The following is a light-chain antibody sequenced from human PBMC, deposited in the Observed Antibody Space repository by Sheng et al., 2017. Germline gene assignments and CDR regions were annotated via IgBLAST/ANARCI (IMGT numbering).Light chain of an antibody. CDR2: TND. V-gene: IGLV1-47*02. J-gene: IGLJ3*02. CDR3: TTWDDSLSGRV. Sequence: QSVLTQPPSASGTPGQRVTISCSGSYSNIGTNFVYWYQQLPGTAPKLLIHTNDQRPSGVPDRFSGSRSGTSASLAISGLRSEDEADYYCTTWDDSLSGRVFGGGTKLTVL. CDR1: YSNIGTNF.